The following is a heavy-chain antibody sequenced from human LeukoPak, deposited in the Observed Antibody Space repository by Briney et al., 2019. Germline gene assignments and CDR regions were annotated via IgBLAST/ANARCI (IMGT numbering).Heavy chain of an antibody. CDR1: GGSISSYY. CDR2: INHSGST. J-gene: IGHJ5*02. D-gene: IGHD2-15*01. CDR3: ARDFYPYHCSGGSCYPSHNWFDP. Sequence: SETLSLTCTVSGGSISSYYWSWIRQPPGKGLEWIGEINHSGSTNYNPSLKSRVTISVDTSKNQFSLKLSSVTAADTAVYYCARDFYPYHCSGGSCYPSHNWFDPWGQGTLVTVSS. V-gene: IGHV4-34*01.